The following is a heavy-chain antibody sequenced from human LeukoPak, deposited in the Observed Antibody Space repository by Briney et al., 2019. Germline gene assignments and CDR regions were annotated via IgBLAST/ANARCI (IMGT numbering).Heavy chain of an antibody. D-gene: IGHD3-22*01. CDR1: GFTFSSYS. V-gene: IGHV3-23*01. CDR2: ISGSGGST. J-gene: IGHJ6*03. Sequence: GGSLRLSCAASGFTFSSYSMSWVRQAPGKGLEWVSAISGSGGSTYYADSVKGRFTISRDNSKNTLYLQMNSLRAEDTAVYYCAKSFTMIVVYMDVWGKGTTVTISS. CDR3: AKSFTMIVVYMDV.